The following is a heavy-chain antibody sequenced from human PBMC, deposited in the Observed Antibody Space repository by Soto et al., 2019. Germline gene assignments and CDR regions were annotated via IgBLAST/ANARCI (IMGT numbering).Heavy chain of an antibody. CDR3: ARDRKRDATNYYYYYYMDV. CDR1: GFTFSSYD. Sequence: GGSLRLSCAASGFTFSSYDMHWVRQATGKGLEVVSTIGTAGDTYYPGSVKGRFTISRDNAKNSLYLQMNSLRAEDTAVYYCARDRKRDATNYYYYYYMDVWGKGTTVTVSS. J-gene: IGHJ6*03. CDR2: IGTAGDT. V-gene: IGHV3-13*01.